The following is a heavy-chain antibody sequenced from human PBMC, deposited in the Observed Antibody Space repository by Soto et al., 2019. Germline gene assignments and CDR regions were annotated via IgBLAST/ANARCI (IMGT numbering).Heavy chain of an antibody. CDR1: GFTFSSYG. V-gene: IGHV3-33*01. J-gene: IGHJ6*02. CDR3: ARDQLGAVAGHYGMDV. Sequence: HPGGSLRLSCAASGFTFSSYGMHWVRQAPGKGLEWVAVIWYDGSNKYYADSVKGRFTISRDNSKNTLYLQMNSLRAEDTAVYYCARDQLGAVAGHYGMDVWGQGTTVTVSS. CDR2: IWYDGSNK. D-gene: IGHD6-19*01.